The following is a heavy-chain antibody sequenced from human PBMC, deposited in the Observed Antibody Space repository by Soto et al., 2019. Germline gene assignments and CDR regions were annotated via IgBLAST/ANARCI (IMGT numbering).Heavy chain of an antibody. Sequence: QVRLQESGPQLVRPSQTLSLTCSVSGVSINRGDYYWSWIRQSPGRGLEWIGSIYYNGDTNYNPSLGSRVTMSVDTSKNQFCLDLQSVVAADTAVYFCAREGGEIVQVPYYWGQGTLITVSS. CDR3: AREGGEIVQVPYY. D-gene: IGHD1-26*01. J-gene: IGHJ4*02. V-gene: IGHV4-30-4*01. CDR1: GVSINRGDYY. CDR2: IYYNGDT.